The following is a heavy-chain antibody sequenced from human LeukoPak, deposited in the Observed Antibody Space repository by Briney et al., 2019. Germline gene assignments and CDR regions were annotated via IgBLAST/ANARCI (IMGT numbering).Heavy chain of an antibody. CDR3: AGRRDGYNSGGEDFDY. CDR1: GYTLTELS. D-gene: IGHD5-24*01. CDR2: FYPEDGET. Sequence: ASVKVSCKVSGYTLTELSMHWVRQAPGKGLEWMGGFYPEDGETIYAQKFQGRVTMTEDASTDTAYMELSSLRSEDTAVYYCAGRRDGYNSGGEDFDYWGQGTLVTVSS. J-gene: IGHJ4*02. V-gene: IGHV1-24*01.